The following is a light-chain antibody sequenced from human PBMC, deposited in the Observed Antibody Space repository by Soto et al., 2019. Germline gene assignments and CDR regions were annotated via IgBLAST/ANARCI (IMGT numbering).Light chain of an antibody. Sequence: DIQLTQSPSFLSASVGGRVTITCRASQGISSYLAWYQQKPGKAPKLLIYDASSLKSGVPSRFSGSGSGTEFTLTISSLQADDFATYYCQQYNNYSKWTFGQGTKVDIK. CDR2: DAS. CDR3: QQYNNYSKWT. CDR1: QGISSY. J-gene: IGKJ1*01. V-gene: IGKV1-9*01.